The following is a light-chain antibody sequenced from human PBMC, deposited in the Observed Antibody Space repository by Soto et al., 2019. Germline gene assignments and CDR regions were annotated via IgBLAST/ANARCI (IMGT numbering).Light chain of an antibody. CDR2: GAS. J-gene: IGKJ3*01. CDR3: QQYGSSPLLT. Sequence: EIVLTQSPGTLSLSPGERATLSCRASQSVSSSYLAWFQQKPGQAPRLLIYGASSMATGIPDRFSGSVSGTDFTLTISSLEPDDFAVYYCQQYGSSPLLTFGPGTKVDIK. V-gene: IGKV3-20*01. CDR1: QSVSSSY.